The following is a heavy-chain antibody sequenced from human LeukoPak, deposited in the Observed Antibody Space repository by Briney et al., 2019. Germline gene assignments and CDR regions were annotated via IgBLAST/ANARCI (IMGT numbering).Heavy chain of an antibody. CDR1: GFTFSSYW. D-gene: IGHD5-18*01. Sequence: PGGSLRLSCAASGFTFSSYWMHWVRQVPGKGLVWVSHIKSDGSSTSYADSVKDRFTISRDNAKNTLYLQMNSLRAEDTAVYYCARDRGYGLDYWGQGTLVTVSS. CDR2: IKSDGSST. CDR3: ARDRGYGLDY. J-gene: IGHJ4*02. V-gene: IGHV3-74*01.